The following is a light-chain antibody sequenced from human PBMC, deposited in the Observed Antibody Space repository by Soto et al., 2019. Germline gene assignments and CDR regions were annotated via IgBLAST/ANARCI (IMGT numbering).Light chain of an antibody. Sequence: DIVMTQSPLSLPVAPGEPASISGRSSQSLLHSNGYNYLDWYLQKPGQSPRLLIYLGFDRASGVPVRFSGSGSGTDFTLTISRVEAEDVGVYFCMQALETPLTFGPGTKVDIK. CDR1: QSLLHSNGYNY. J-gene: IGKJ3*01. CDR3: MQALETPLT. V-gene: IGKV2-28*01. CDR2: LGF.